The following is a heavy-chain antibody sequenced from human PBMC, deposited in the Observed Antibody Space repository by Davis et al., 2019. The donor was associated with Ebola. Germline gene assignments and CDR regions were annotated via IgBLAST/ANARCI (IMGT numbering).Heavy chain of an antibody. CDR3: ARIRRYYDFWSGYYLSYYYGMDV. CDR2: IDWDDDK. Sequence: SGPTLVKPTQTLTLTCTFSGFSLSTSGMRVSWIRQPPGKALEWLARIDWDDDKFYSTSLKTRLTISKDTSKNQVVLTMTNMDPVDTATYYCARIRRYYDFWSGYYLSYYYGMDVWGQGTTVTVSS. CDR1: GFSLSTSGMR. J-gene: IGHJ6*02. V-gene: IGHV2-70*04. D-gene: IGHD3-3*01.